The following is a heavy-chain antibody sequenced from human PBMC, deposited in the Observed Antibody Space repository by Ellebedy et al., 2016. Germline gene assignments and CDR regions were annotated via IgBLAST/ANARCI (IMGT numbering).Heavy chain of an antibody. Sequence: GGSLRLSCAASGFTFSSYAMSWVRQPPGKGLEWVSAISGSGGSTYYADSVKGRFTISRDNSKNTLYLQMNSLRAEDTAVYYCATTMVRGVSYGMDVWGQGTTVTVSS. CDR2: ISGSGGST. V-gene: IGHV3-23*01. J-gene: IGHJ6*02. CDR1: GFTFSSYA. D-gene: IGHD3-10*01. CDR3: ATTMVRGVSYGMDV.